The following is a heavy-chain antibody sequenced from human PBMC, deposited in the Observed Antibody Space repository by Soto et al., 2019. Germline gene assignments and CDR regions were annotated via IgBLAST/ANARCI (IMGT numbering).Heavy chain of an antibody. V-gene: IGHV4-4*02. CDR2: IFHSGST. CDR3: ARVFSGSYSDY. CDR1: GVSISRINW. Sequence: PSETLSLTCAFPGVSISRINWWSWVRQPPGKGLEWIGEIFHSGSTNYNPSLKTRVTISVDKSKNQFSLKLSSVTAADTAVYYCARVFSGSYSDYWGQGTLVTVS. D-gene: IGHD1-26*01. J-gene: IGHJ4*02.